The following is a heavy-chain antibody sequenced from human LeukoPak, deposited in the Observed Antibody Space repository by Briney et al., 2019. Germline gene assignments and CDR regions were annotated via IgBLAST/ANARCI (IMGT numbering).Heavy chain of an antibody. V-gene: IGHV4-59*08. Sequence: SETLSFTCTVSGGSISGFYWSWIRQPPGKGLEWIGYIYYTGSTNYNPSLKSRVTISVDTSKNQFSLKLSSVTAADTAVYYCARHMYSSSWYVDYWGQGTLVTVSS. CDR1: GGSISGFY. D-gene: IGHD6-13*01. CDR2: IYYTGST. CDR3: ARHMYSSSWYVDY. J-gene: IGHJ4*02.